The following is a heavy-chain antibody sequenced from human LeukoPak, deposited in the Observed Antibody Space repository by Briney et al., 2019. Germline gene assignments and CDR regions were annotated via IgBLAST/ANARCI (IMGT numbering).Heavy chain of an antibody. V-gene: IGHV4-39*01. D-gene: IGHD3-22*01. CDR1: GGSISSSSYY. CDR3: ARHPHYYYDNSAR. CDR2: FYYSRNT. J-gene: IGHJ4*02. Sequence: PSETLSLTCTVSGGSISSSSYYWGWIRQPPGKGLEWFGSFYYSRNTYYNPSLKSRVTISVHTSKNQLSLTLTSVSAADTAVYYCARHPHYYYDNSARWGQGTLVTVSS.